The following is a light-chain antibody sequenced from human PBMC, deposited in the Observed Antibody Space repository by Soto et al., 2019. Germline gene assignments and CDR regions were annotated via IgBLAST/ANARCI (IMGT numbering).Light chain of an antibody. CDR2: GAS. J-gene: IGKJ5*01. V-gene: IGKV3-20*01. Sequence: EIVLTQSPGTLSLSPGERATLSCRASQSVSSSYLAWYLHKPGQAPRLLIYGASSRATGIPDRFSGSGSGTDFTLTISRLEPEDFAVYYCQQYGSSPPITFGQGTRLEIK. CDR3: QQYGSSPPIT. CDR1: QSVSSSY.